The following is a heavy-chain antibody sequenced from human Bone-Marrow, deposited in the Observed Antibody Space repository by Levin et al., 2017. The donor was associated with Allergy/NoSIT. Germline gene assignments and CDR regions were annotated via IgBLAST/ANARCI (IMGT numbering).Heavy chain of an antibody. CDR3: ARDSVEVVEPEPDDNNQPSLLMDV. V-gene: IGHV3-33*01. CDR2: IWYDGSNE. D-gene: IGHD3-22*01. J-gene: IGHJ6*02. Sequence: GGSLRLSCATSGFTFTTYAMHWVRQAPGKGLEWMAVIWYDGSNEYYADSVRGRFTISRDNSKNTLYLQMNSLRAEDTVVYFCARDSVEVVEPEPDDNNQPSLLMDVWGQGTTVIVSS. CDR1: GFTFTTYA.